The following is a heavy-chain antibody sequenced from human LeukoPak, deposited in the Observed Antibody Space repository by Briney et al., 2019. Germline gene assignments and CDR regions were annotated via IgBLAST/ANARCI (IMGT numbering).Heavy chain of an antibody. Sequence: PSETLSLTCVVSGGSFSGYYWSWIRQPPGKGLEWIGEINHSGSTNYNPSLKSRVTISVDTSKNQFSLKLSSVTAADTAVYYCARLRWLQFWYNWFDPWGQGTLVTVSS. J-gene: IGHJ5*02. CDR1: GGSFSGYY. V-gene: IGHV4-34*01. D-gene: IGHD5-24*01. CDR2: INHSGST. CDR3: ARLRWLQFWYNWFDP.